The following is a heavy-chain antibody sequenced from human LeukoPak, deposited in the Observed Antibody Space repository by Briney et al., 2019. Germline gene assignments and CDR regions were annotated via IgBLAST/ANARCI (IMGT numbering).Heavy chain of an antibody. J-gene: IGHJ3*02. V-gene: IGHV1-46*01. D-gene: IGHD3-22*01. CDR1: GYTFTGYY. CDR2: INPSGTST. Sequence: ASVKVSCKASGYTFTGYYMHWVRQAPGQGLECMGIINPSGTSTSYAQKFQGRVTMTRDMSTSTVYMELSSLRSEDTAVYYCARGRHYYDSSDYYYEGDAFDIWGQGTMVTVSS. CDR3: ARGRHYYDSSDYYYEGDAFDI.